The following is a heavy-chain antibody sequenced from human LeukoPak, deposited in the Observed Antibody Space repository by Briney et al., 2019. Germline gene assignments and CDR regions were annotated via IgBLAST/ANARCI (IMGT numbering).Heavy chain of an antibody. J-gene: IGHJ4*02. CDR2: IYTSGST. CDR1: GGSISSYY. CDR3: ARDAEEGSGYFGYFDY. Sequence: SETLSLTCTVSGGSISSYYWSWIRQPAGKGLEWIGRIYTSGSTNYIPSLKSRVTMSVDTSKNQFSLKLSSVTAADTAVYYCARDAEEGSGYFGYFDYWGQGTLVTVSS. V-gene: IGHV4-4*07. D-gene: IGHD3-22*01.